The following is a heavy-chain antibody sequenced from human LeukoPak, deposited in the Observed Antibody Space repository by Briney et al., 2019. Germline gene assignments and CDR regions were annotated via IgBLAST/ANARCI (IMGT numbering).Heavy chain of an antibody. V-gene: IGHV1-2*02. D-gene: IGHD3-22*01. J-gene: IGHJ4*02. CDR3: ARGVYYYHSGGYYDFDY. CDR1: GYTFTGYD. Sequence: ASVKVSCKASGYTFTGYDMHWVGQDPRQGLQWRGWINPNTGGTDYAQKFQGRVTMTRDTSISTVYMELSRLRSEDTAVYNCARGVYYYHSGGYYDFDYWGQGTLVTVSS. CDR2: INPNTGGT.